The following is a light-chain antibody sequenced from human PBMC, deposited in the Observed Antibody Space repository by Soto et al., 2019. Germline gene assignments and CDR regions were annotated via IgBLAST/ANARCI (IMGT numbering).Light chain of an antibody. CDR2: GTS. V-gene: IGKV3-20*01. J-gene: IGKJ5*01. CDR1: QSVSSNY. CDR3: QQYGSTLPFT. Sequence: EIVLTQSPGTLSLAPGERATLSCRASQSVSSNYLAWYQQKPGQSPRLLIYGTSSRVTGIPDRFRGSGSGTDFTHTISRLEPEDFAVYFCQQYGSTLPFTFGQGTRPEIK.